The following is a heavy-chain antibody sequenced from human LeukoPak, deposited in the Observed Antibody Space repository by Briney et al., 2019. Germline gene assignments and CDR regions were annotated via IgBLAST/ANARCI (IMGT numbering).Heavy chain of an antibody. CDR2: FDPEDGET. CDR3: ATSRPRVVPAALDSYFDY. Sequence: ASVKVSCKVSGYTLTELSMHWVRQAPGKGLERMGGFDPEDGETIYAQKFQGRVTMTEDTSTDTAYMELSSLRSEDTAVYYCATSRPRVVPAALDSYFDYWGQGTLVTVSS. J-gene: IGHJ4*02. D-gene: IGHD2-2*01. CDR1: GYTLTELS. V-gene: IGHV1-24*01.